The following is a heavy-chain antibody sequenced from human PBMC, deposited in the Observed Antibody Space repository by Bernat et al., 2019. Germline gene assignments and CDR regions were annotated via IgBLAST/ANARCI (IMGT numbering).Heavy chain of an antibody. CDR3: ARDSYYYYMDV. J-gene: IGHJ6*03. CDR1: GFTVSSNY. CDR2: IYSAGST. Sequence: EGQRVESGGGLVQPGGSLRLSCAASGFTVSSNYMSWVRQAPGKGLEWVSVIYSAGSTYYADSVKGRFTISRDNFKNTLYLQMNSLRAEDTAVYYCARDSYYYYMDVWGKGTTVTVSS. V-gene: IGHV3-66*01.